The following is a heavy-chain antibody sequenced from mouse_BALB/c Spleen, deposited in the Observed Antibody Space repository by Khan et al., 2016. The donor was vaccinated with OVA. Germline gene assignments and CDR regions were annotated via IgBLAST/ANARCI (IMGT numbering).Heavy chain of an antibody. J-gene: IGHJ4*01. CDR2: ILGGGGT. D-gene: IGHD2-14*01. V-gene: IGHV2-6-4*01. Sequence: QVQLKESGPGLVAPSQSLSITCTVTGFSLSRYNIHWVRQPPGKGLVWLVMILGGGGTDYNSTLKSRLSISKDNSKRQVFLKVNSLQTDDTAMYYFARAYYRYDGYYAMDYWGQGTSVTVSS. CDR1: GFSLSRYN. CDR3: ARAYYRYDGYYAMDY.